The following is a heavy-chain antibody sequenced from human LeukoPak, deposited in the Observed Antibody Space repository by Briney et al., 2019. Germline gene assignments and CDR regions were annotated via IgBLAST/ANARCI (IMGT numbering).Heavy chain of an antibody. J-gene: IGHJ4*02. CDR3: ARHVKWELLY. Sequence: ASVKVSCKASGYTFTAYYILWVRQAPGQGLEWMGWINPNSGVTNSAQKFQGRVTMTRDTSISTAYMELSSLRSDDTAVYYCARHVKWELLYWGQGTLVSVSS. CDR1: GYTFTAYY. D-gene: IGHD1-26*01. CDR2: INPNSGVT. V-gene: IGHV1-2*02.